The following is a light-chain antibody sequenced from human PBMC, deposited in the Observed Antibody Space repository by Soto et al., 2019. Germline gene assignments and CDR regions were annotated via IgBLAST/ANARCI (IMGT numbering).Light chain of an antibody. CDR3: QQRHMWPIT. CDR1: QSVSSSY. CDR2: GAS. V-gene: IGKV3D-20*02. J-gene: IGKJ5*01. Sequence: EIVLTQSPGTLSLSPGERDTLSCRASQSVSSSYLAWYQQKPGQAPRLLIYGASSRATGIPDRFSGSGSGTDFTLTISSLEPEDSAVYYCQQRHMWPITFGQGTRLEIK.